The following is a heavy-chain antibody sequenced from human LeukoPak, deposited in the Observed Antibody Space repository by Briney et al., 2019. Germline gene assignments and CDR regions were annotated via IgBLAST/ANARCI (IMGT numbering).Heavy chain of an antibody. J-gene: IGHJ5*02. D-gene: IGHD1-7*01. CDR3: ARDRYNWNYRWFDP. CDR1: GGSISNYY. V-gene: IGHV4-59*01. Sequence: SETLSLTCTVSGGSISNYYWSWIRQPPGKGLEWIGYIYYSGSTNYNPSLKSRVTISVDTSKNQFSLKLSSVTAAGTAVYYCARDRYNWNYRWFDPWGQGTLVTVSS. CDR2: IYYSGST.